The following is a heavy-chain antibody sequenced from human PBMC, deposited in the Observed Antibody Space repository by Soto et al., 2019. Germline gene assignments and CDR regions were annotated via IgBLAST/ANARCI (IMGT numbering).Heavy chain of an antibody. CDR3: ARAKGMYYYPFDP. CDR1: GFTVSSNF. D-gene: IGHD3-10*01. J-gene: IGHJ5*02. CDR2: LYSGGST. Sequence: EVQLVESGGGLVQPGGSLRLSCVASGFTVSSNFMTWVRQAPGKGLEWVSLLYSGGSTYYADSVKGRFTISRDNSKNTLYLQMNGLRVEDTAVYYCARAKGMYYYPFDPWGQGTLVTVSS. V-gene: IGHV3-66*01.